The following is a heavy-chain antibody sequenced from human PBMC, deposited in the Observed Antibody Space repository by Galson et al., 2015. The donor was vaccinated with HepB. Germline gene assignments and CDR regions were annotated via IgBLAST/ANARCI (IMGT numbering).Heavy chain of an antibody. D-gene: IGHD2-21*01. CDR3: VRELMGGGGYFGMDV. CDR2: VRQDGSDK. CDR1: GFTLSSYW. J-gene: IGHJ6*02. V-gene: IGHV3-7*01. Sequence: SLRLSCAASGFTLSSYWMSWVRQAPGKGLEWVANVRQDGSDKTYVDSVRGRFTISRENAESSLYLQMNSLRAGDTAVYYCVRELMGGGGYFGMDVWGQGTTVTVSS.